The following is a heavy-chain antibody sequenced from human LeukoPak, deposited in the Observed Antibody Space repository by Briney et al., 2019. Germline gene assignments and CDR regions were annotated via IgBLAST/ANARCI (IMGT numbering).Heavy chain of an antibody. CDR1: GFTFSSYS. D-gene: IGHD2-2*02. Sequence: GGSLRLSCAASGFTFSSYSMNWVHQAPGKGLEWVPSISSSSSYIYYADSVKGRFTISRDNAKNSLYLQMNSLRAEDTAVYYCARDHCSSTSCYTGPNWFDPWGQGTLVTVSS. CDR2: ISSSSSYI. CDR3: ARDHCSSTSCYTGPNWFDP. J-gene: IGHJ5*02. V-gene: IGHV3-21*01.